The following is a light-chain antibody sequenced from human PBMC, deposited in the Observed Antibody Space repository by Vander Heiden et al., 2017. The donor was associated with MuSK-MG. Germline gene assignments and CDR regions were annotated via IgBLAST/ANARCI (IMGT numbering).Light chain of an antibody. CDR3: QQGQRTPYT. V-gene: IGKV1-39*01. Sequence: IQLSPSSSSLSASVGDTVTSPCRARQSTSSFLNWYQQRPGEAPYLLIYSATNVQNGVPPRFTCSGSWTDFSLTISSLQPEDFATFYCQQGQRTPYTFGQGTKLEI. CDR1: QSTSSF. CDR2: SAT. J-gene: IGKJ2*01.